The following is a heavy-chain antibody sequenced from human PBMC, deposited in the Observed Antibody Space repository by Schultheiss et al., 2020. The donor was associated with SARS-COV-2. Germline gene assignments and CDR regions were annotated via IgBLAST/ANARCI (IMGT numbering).Heavy chain of an antibody. V-gene: IGHV4-59*08. D-gene: IGHD6-13*01. J-gene: IGHJ6*02. CDR3: ATSSYSSSWYDYYGMDV. Sequence: SETLSLTCTVSGGSISNYYWTWIRQPPGKGLEWIGYIYYSGSTNYNPSLKSRVTISVDTSKNQFSLKLSSVTAADTAVYYCATSSYSSSWYDYYGMDVLGQGTTVTVSS. CDR2: IYYSGST. CDR1: GGSISNYY.